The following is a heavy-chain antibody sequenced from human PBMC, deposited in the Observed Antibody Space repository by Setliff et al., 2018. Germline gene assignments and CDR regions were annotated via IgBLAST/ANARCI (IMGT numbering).Heavy chain of an antibody. J-gene: IGHJ4*02. CDR3: ARTGTYRYFDY. D-gene: IGHD1-1*01. CDR2: IYYRGDT. Sequence: PSETLSLTCTVSGASLSSGTYYWGWIRQPPGKGPEWIGRIYYRGDTYYNASLKGRLTISVDTAQNQFSLRLTSVTAADTAVYYCARTGTYRYFDYWGQGALVTVLL. V-gene: IGHV4-39*01. CDR1: GASLSSGTYY.